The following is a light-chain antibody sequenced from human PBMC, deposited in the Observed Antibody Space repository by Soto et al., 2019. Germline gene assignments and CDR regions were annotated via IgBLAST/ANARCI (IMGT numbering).Light chain of an antibody. CDR2: SAS. CDR3: QQLNSYPFT. J-gene: IGKJ3*01. CDR1: PGISSY. Sequence: DIPLTQSPSFLSASVGDRVTITCRASPGISSYLAWYQQKPGKVPELLIFSASTLMSGVPSRFSGSGSETEFTLTISSLQPEDSATDYCQQLNSYPFTFGPGTKVPIK. V-gene: IGKV1-9*01.